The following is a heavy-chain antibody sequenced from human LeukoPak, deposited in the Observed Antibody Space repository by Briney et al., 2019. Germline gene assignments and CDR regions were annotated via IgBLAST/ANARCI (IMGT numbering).Heavy chain of an antibody. Sequence: SETLSLTCTVSGGSISSYYWSWIRQPPGKGLEWIGYIYYSGSTNYNPSLKSRVTISVDTSKNQFSLKLSSVTAADTAVYYCARGVRDYDILTGYYRPYYCYYYMDVWGKGTTVTVSS. V-gene: IGHV4-59*01. CDR3: ARGVRDYDILTGYYRPYYCYYYMDV. CDR1: GGSISSYY. CDR2: IYYSGST. J-gene: IGHJ6*03. D-gene: IGHD3-9*01.